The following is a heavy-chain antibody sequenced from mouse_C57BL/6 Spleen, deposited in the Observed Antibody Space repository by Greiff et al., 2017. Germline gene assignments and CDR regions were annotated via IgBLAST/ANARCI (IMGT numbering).Heavy chain of an antibody. CDR3: AREAYYGKGYFDV. V-gene: IGHV1-59*01. J-gene: IGHJ1*03. D-gene: IGHD2-10*01. Sequence: VQLQQPGAELVRPGTSVKLSCKASGYTFTSYWMHWVKQRPGQGLEWIGVIDPSDSYTNYNQKFKGKATLTVDTSSSTAYMQLSSLTSEDSAVYYCAREAYYGKGYFDVWGTGTTVTVSS. CDR2: IDPSDSYT. CDR1: GYTFTSYW.